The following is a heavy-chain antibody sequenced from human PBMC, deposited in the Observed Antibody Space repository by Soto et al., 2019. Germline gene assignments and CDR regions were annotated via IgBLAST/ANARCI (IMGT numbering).Heavy chain of an antibody. V-gene: IGHV4-39*01. Sequence: QLQLQESGPGLVKPSETLSLTCTVSGGSISSSSYYWGWIRLPPGKGLEWIGSIYYSGSTYYNPSLKSRVTISVDTSKNQFSLKLSSVTAADTAVYYCARRGSSSWYGYWGQGTLVTVSS. CDR3: ARRGSSSWYGY. D-gene: IGHD6-13*01. CDR2: IYYSGST. CDR1: GGSISSSSYY. J-gene: IGHJ4*02.